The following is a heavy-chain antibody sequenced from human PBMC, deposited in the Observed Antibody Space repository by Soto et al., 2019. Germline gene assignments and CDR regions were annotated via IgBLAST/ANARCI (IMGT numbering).Heavy chain of an antibody. V-gene: IGHV1-2*02. CDR2: INPDSGAT. CDR3: ARGDYGTGGYPFPYFDY. Sequence: ASVKVSCKASGYTFTNNDIHWVRQAPGQGLEWMGWINPDSGATNYAQNFQGRVTLTSDTSISTASMDLTSLTSDDTAVYYCARGDYGTGGYPFPYFDYWGQGTLVTVSS. D-gene: IGHD2-8*02. CDR1: GYTFTNND. J-gene: IGHJ4*02.